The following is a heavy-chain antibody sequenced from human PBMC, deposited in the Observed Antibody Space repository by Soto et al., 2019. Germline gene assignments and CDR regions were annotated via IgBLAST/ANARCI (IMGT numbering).Heavy chain of an antibody. Sequence: GGSLRLSCAASGFTFSTYWMSWVRHAPGKGPEFVANIKEDGGVKNYVDSVRGRFTISRDNAKNSLYLQMNSLRAEDTAVYYCARDLDYYDSSGYSPPLDYWGQGTLLTVSS. CDR3: ARDLDYYDSSGYSPPLDY. V-gene: IGHV3-7*01. D-gene: IGHD3-22*01. CDR2: IKEDGGVK. CDR1: GFTFSTYW. J-gene: IGHJ4*02.